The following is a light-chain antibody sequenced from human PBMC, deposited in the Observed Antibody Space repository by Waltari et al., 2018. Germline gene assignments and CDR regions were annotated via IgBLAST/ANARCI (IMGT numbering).Light chain of an antibody. CDR2: RAS. CDR1: QSISDL. J-gene: IGKJ4*01. Sequence: DIQMTQSPSTLSASVGDRVTITCRASQSISDLFAWFQQKPGKAPKVLNKRASNLEDGVPSRFSGSGSGTEFTLTISSLQPDDFATYYCQQYKSYPLTFGGGTKVEI. CDR3: QQYKSYPLT. V-gene: IGKV1-5*03.